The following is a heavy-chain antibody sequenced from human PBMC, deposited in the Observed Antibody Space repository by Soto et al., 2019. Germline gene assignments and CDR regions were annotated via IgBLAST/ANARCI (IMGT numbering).Heavy chain of an antibody. D-gene: IGHD4-17*01. CDR3: TTGGHYGDYVRFVDYYYGMDV. J-gene: IGHJ6*02. CDR1: GFTFSNAW. Sequence: GGSLRLSCAASGFTFSNAWMSWVRQAPGKGLEWVGRIKSKTDGGTTDYAAPVKGRFTISRDDSKNTLYLQMNSLKTEDTAVYYCTTGGHYGDYVRFVDYYYGMDVWGQGTTVTVSS. V-gene: IGHV3-15*01. CDR2: IKSKTDGGTT.